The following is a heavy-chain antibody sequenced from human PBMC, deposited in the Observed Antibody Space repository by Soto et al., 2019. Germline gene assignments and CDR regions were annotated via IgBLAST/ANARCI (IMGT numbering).Heavy chain of an antibody. CDR1: GYTCTEYY. J-gene: IGHJ3*02. V-gene: IGHV1-2*02. D-gene: IGHD3-22*01. CDR3: ARGVGDWYDRENAFDI. Sequence: GASVKVSCKDSGYTCTEYYMHGVRQAAGQGLEWMGWINPNSGGTNYAQKFQGRVTMTRDTSISTAYMELSRLRSDDTAVYYCARGVGDWYDRENAFDIWGQGTMVTVSS. CDR2: INPNSGGT.